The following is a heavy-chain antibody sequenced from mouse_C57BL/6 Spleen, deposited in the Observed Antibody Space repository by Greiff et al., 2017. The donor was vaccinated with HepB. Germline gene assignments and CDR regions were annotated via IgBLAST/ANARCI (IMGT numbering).Heavy chain of an antibody. CDR3: ARGDYYGSSYGYFDV. D-gene: IGHD1-1*01. CDR2: ISSGGSYT. CDR1: GFTFSSYG. V-gene: IGHV5-6*01. J-gene: IGHJ1*03. Sequence: EVKLMESGGDLVKPGGSLKLSCAASGFTFSSYGMSWVRQTPDKRLEWVATISSGGSYTYYPDSVKGRFTISRDNAKNTLYLQMSSLKSEDTAMYYCARGDYYGSSYGYFDVWGTGTTVTVSS.